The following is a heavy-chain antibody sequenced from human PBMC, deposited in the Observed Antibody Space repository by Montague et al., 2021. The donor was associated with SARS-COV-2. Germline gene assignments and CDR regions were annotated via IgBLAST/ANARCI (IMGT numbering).Heavy chain of an antibody. CDR1: GRSFRNYY. CDR2: VDQSGNT. Sequence: SETLSLTCAVYGRSFRNYYWRRIRQYTGKGLSRIGEVDQSGNTKYNPSLKSRVTISADISKNQFSVKLASATAADTGIYYCARGKRDFPIVVLGASTRTYFDSWGQGTPVTVSS. D-gene: IGHD2-15*01. V-gene: IGHV4-34*01. J-gene: IGHJ4*01. CDR3: ARGKRDFPIVVLGASTRTYFDS.